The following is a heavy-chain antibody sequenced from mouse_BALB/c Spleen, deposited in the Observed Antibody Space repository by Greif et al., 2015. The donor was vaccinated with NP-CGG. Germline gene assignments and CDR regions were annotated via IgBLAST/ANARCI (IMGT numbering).Heavy chain of an antibody. CDR3: TRRGGNYYFDY. D-gene: IGHD2-1*01. Sequence: QVQLKQSGAELAKPGASVKMSCKASGYTFTSYWMHWVKQRPGQGLEWIGYINPSTGYTEYNQKFKDKATLTADKSSSTAYMQLSSLTSEDSAVYYCTRRGGNYYFDYWGQGTTLTVSS. J-gene: IGHJ2*01. CDR1: GYTFTSYW. V-gene: IGHV1-7*01. CDR2: INPSTGYT.